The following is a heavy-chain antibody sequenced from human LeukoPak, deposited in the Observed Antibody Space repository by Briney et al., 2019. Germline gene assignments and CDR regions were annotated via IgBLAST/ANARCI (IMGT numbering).Heavy chain of an antibody. Sequence: SETLSLTCTVSGGSISSSSYYWGWIRQPPGKGLEWIGSIYYSGSTYYNPSLKSRVTISVDTSKNQFSLKLSSVTVADTAVYYCARHKSGHSRSSGHFAFDIWGQGTMVTVSS. CDR1: GGSISSSSYY. CDR2: IYYSGST. J-gene: IGHJ3*02. D-gene: IGHD6-19*01. CDR3: ARHKSGHSRSSGHFAFDI. V-gene: IGHV4-39*01.